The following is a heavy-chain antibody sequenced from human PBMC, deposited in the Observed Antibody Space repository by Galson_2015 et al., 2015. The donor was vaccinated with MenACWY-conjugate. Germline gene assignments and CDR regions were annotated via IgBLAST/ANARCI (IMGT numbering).Heavy chain of an antibody. D-gene: IGHD3-10*01. CDR3: AKVRSYGSGSYHFDY. Sequence: SLRLSCAASGFTFSSYAMSWVRQAPGKGLEWVSAISGSGGSTYYADSVKGRFTISRGNSKNTLYLQMNSLRAEDTAVYYCAKVRSYGSGSYHFDYWGQGTLVTVSS. V-gene: IGHV3-23*01. CDR1: GFTFSSYA. CDR2: ISGSGGST. J-gene: IGHJ4*02.